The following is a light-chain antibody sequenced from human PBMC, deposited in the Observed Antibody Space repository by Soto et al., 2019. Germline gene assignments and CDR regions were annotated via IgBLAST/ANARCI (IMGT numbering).Light chain of an antibody. CDR1: QGISSY. CDR3: QQRSNWQGDT. Sequence: VIWMTQSPSLLSSSTGDRVTISFRMSQGISSYLAWYQQKPGKAPELLIYAASTLQSGVPARFSGSGSGTDFTLTISSLEPEDFAVYYCQQRSNWQGDTFGGGSKVDI. V-gene: IGKV1D-8*03. J-gene: IGKJ4*01. CDR2: AAS.